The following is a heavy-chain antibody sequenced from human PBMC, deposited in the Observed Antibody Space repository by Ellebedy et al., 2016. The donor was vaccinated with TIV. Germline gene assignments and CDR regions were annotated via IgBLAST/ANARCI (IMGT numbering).Heavy chain of an antibody. V-gene: IGHV1-2*02. Sequence: ASVKVSXKASGYTFTDYFIHWMRQAPGQGLEWMGWINPNSGGPNYAPKFQGGVTMTRDTSISTAYMELSSLRSEDTAVYYCARGRRDAYNYSYKGGAYDVWGLGTMVIVSS. CDR3: ARGRRDAYNYSYKGGAYDV. CDR1: GYTFTDYF. CDR2: INPNSGGP. J-gene: IGHJ3*01. D-gene: IGHD5-24*01.